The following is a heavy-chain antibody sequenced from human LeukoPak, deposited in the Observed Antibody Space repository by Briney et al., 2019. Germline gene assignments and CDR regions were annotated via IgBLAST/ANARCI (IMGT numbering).Heavy chain of an antibody. CDR2: IYYSGST. CDR1: GGSISSYY. CDR3: AITFPPYDFWSGPKLDY. J-gene: IGHJ4*02. Sequence: SETLSLTCTVSGGSISSYYWSWIRQPPGKGLEWIGYIYYSGSTNYNPSLKSRVTISVDTSKNQFSLKLSSVTAADTAVYYCAITFPPYDFWSGPKLDYWGQGTLVTVSS. D-gene: IGHD3-3*01. V-gene: IGHV4-59*12.